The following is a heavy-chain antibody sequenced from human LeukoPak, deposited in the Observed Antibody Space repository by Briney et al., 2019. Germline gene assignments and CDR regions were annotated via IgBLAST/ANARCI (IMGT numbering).Heavy chain of an antibody. D-gene: IGHD3-16*02. CDR2: IYYSGST. CDR1: GGSVSSGSYY. CDR3: ARLRDYDYVWGSYPLTDYYYYGMDV. J-gene: IGHJ6*04. V-gene: IGHV4-61*01. Sequence: SETLSLTCTVSGGSVSSGSYYWSWIRQPPGTGLEWIGYIYYSGSTNYNPSLKSRVTISVDTSKNQFSLKLSSVTAADTAVYYCARLRDYDYVWGSYPLTDYYYYGMDVWGKGTTVTVSS.